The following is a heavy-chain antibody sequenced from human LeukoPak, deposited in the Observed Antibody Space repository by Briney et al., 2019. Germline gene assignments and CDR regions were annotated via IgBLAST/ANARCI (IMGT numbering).Heavy chain of an antibody. V-gene: IGHV3-21*01. D-gene: IGHD3-9*01. Sequence: GSLRLSCAASGFTFSSYSMNWVRQAPGKGLEWVSSISSSSSYIYYADSVKGRFTISRDNAKNSLYLQTNSLRAEDTAVYYCARSESPHSYFGYWGQGTLVTVSS. CDR2: ISSSSSYI. CDR1: GFTFSSYS. J-gene: IGHJ4*02. CDR3: ARSESPHSYFGY.